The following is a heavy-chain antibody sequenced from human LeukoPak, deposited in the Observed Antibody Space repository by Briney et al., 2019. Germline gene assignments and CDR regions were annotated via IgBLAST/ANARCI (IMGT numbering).Heavy chain of an antibody. CDR2: ISGSGGST. V-gene: IGHV3-23*01. CDR1: GFTFSIYG. J-gene: IGHJ3*02. CDR3: AKDSVEMATIGLDAFDI. Sequence: GGSLRLSCAASGFTFSIYGMSWVRHAPGKGREWVSAISGSGGSTYYADSVKGRFNISRDNSKNTLYLQMNSLRAEDTAVYYCAKDSVEMATIGLDAFDIWGQGTMVTVSS. D-gene: IGHD5-24*01.